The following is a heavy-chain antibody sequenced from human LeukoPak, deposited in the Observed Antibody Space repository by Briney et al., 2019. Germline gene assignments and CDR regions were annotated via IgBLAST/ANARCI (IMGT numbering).Heavy chain of an antibody. CDR1: GFTVSTND. CDR2: LYSDGRT. J-gene: IGHJ3*01. V-gene: IGHV3-53*01. CDR3: TKSNPPDPY. Sequence: GGSLRLSCAASGFTVSTNDMSWVRQAPGMGLEWVSVLYSDGRTYYADSVMGRFTIFRDNSRNTLYLQLDSLRAEDTAMYYCTKSNPPDPYWGQGTMVTVS.